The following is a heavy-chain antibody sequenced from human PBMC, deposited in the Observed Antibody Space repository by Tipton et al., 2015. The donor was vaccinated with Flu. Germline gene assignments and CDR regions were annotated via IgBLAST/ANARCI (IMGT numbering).Heavy chain of an antibody. Sequence: TLSLTCAVSGYSISSGYYWGWIRQPPGKGLEWIGSIYHSGSTYYNPSLKSRVTISVDTSKNRFSLKLNSVSAADTAVYYCARDYGDLNWFDSWGQGKVVTVSS. CDR2: IYHSGST. CDR1: GYSISSGYY. J-gene: IGHJ5*01. CDR3: ARDYGDLNWFDS. V-gene: IGHV4-38-2*02. D-gene: IGHD7-27*01.